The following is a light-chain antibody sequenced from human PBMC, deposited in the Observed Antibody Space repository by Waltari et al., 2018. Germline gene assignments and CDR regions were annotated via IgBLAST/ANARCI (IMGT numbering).Light chain of an antibody. J-gene: IGKJ1*01. CDR2: GAS. CDR3: QHYVTLPVT. CDR1: QSVGRS. Sequence: EIVLTQSPGTLSLSPGDGATISCRTSQSVGRSLAWYQQKRGQAPRLLIYGASSRATGIPDRFSGSVSGTDFSLTISRLEPEDFAVYYCQHYVTLPVTFGQGTKVEIK. V-gene: IGKV3-20*01.